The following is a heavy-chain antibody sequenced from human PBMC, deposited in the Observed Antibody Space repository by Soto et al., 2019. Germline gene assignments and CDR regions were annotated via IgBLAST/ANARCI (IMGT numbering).Heavy chain of an antibody. V-gene: IGHV3-23*01. J-gene: IGHJ4*02. CDR1: GFTFSSYA. D-gene: IGHD3-22*01. Sequence: GGSLRLSCAASGFTFSSYAMNWVRQAPGKGLEWVSVISGSGDSTYYADSVKGQFTISRDNSKNTLYLQMISLRAEDTAVYYCARTYYDSSGTRIPFDYWGQGTLVTVSS. CDR3: ARTYYDSSGTRIPFDY. CDR2: ISGSGDST.